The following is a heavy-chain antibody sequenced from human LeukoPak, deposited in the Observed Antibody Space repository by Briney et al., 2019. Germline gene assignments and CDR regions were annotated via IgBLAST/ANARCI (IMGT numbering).Heavy chain of an antibody. D-gene: IGHD2-2*01. CDR1: GGSINSSSYY. CDR2: IYTSGST. V-gene: IGHV4-39*07. Sequence: SSETLSLTCTVSGGSINSSSYYWGWIRQPLGKGLEWIGRIYTSGSTNYNPSLKSRVTISVDTSKNQFSLKLSSVTAADTAVYYCARDGSSSFLWGQGTLVTVSS. CDR3: ARDGSSSFL. J-gene: IGHJ4*02.